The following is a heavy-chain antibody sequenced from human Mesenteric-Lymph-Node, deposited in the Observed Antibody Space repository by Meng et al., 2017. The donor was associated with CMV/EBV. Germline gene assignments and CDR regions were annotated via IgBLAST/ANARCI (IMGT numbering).Heavy chain of an antibody. Sequence: SLKISCAASGFTFDHYVMHWVRQAPGKGLEWVSGISWNSYTVSYADSVKGRFSISRDNAQNSLYLQMNRLTDEDTALYYCAKSVVPGDLSYLYGMDAWGQGTTVTVSS. CDR3: AKSVVPGDLSYLYGMDA. V-gene: IGHV3-9*01. CDR1: GFTFDHYV. D-gene: IGHD2-2*01. CDR2: ISWNSYTV. J-gene: IGHJ6*02.